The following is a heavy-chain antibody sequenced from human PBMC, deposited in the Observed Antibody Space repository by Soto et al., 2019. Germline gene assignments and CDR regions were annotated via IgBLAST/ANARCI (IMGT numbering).Heavy chain of an antibody. CDR2: ISSNGGST. V-gene: IGHV3-64D*06. CDR1: GFTFSSYA. J-gene: IGHJ4*02. D-gene: IGHD6-13*01. CDR3: VKTRSIIAAAGYFDY. Sequence: GSLRLSCSASGFTFSSYAMHWVRQAPGKGLEYVSAISSNGGSTYYADSVKGRFTISRDNSKNTLYLQMSSLRAEDTAVYYCVKTRSIIAAAGYFDYWGQGTLVTVSS.